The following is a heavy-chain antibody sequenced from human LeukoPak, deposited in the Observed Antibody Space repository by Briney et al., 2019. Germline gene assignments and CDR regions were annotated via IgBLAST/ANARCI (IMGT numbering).Heavy chain of an antibody. CDR1: GYSFTSYG. CDR3: ARGGRRVPAAKPIDP. J-gene: IGHJ5*02. V-gene: IGHV1-18*01. CDR2: ISGYDGNT. D-gene: IGHD2-2*01. Sequence: ASVKVSCKASGYSFTSYGVSWVRQAPGQGLEWMGWISGYDGNTNSAQKLQGRVTMTTDTSTSTAYMELRSLRSDDTAMYYCARGGRRVPAAKPIDPWGQGTLVTVSP.